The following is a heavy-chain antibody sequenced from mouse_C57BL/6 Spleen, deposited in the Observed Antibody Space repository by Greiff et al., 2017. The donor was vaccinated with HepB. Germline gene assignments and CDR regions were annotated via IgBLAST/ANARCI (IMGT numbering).Heavy chain of an antibody. V-gene: IGHV1-80*01. J-gene: IGHJ3*01. D-gene: IGHD4-1*02. CDR3: ASTGTLAWFAY. CDR1: GYAFSSYW. Sequence: QLKQSGAELVKPGASVKISCKASGYAFSSYWMNWVKQRPGKGLEWIGQIYPGDGDTNYNGKFKGKATLTADKSSSTAYMQLSSLTSEDSAVYFCASTGTLAWFAYWGQGTLVTVSA. CDR2: IYPGDGDT.